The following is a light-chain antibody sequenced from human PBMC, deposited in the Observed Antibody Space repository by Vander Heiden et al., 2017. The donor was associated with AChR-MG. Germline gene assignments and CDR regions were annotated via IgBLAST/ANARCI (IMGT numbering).Light chain of an antibody. J-gene: IGLJ3*02. Sequence: QSALPQPASVSGSPGQSITISCTGTSSDVGGYNYVSWYQQHPGKAPKLMIYEVSNRPSGVSNRFSGSKSGNTASLTISGLQAEDEADYYCSSYTSSSTLVFGGGTKL. CDR2: EVS. CDR3: SSYTSSSTLV. V-gene: IGLV2-14*01. CDR1: SSDVGGYNY.